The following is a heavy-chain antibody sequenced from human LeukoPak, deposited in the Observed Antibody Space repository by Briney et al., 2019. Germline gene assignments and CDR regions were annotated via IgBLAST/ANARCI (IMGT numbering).Heavy chain of an antibody. Sequence: GASVTVSFKASVYTFTDYYMHWVRQAPAQGLAWMGWINPNCGGTNYAQKFQGRVTMTRDTSISTAYMELSRLRSDDTAVYYCARDTWESPSSFDYWGQGTLVTVSS. CDR1: VYTFTDYY. CDR2: INPNCGGT. D-gene: IGHD1-26*01. V-gene: IGHV1-2*02. CDR3: ARDTWESPSSFDY. J-gene: IGHJ4*02.